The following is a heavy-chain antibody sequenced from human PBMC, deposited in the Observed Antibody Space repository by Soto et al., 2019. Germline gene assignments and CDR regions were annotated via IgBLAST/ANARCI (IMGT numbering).Heavy chain of an antibody. D-gene: IGHD5-18*01. CDR1: GYSFISSS. V-gene: IGHV1-3*01. CDR3: ARDPGTAMAFDY. Sequence: QVRLVQSGAEVKKPGASVKVSCKASGYSFISSSIHWVRQAPGQRPEWMGWINAANGDTKYSQKFQGRVSITKDTSATTAYMELSSLTSEDTALYYCARDPGTAMAFDYWGQGTLVTVSS. J-gene: IGHJ4*02. CDR2: INAANGDT.